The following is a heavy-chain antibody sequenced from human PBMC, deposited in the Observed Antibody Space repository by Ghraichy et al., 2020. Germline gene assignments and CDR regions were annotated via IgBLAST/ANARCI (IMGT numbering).Heavy chain of an antibody. CDR3: ARAPTMVRGVTLDY. Sequence: SETLSLTCAVYGGSFSGYYWSWIRQPPGKGLEWIGEINHSGSTNYNPSLKSRVTLSVDTSKNQFSLKLSSVTAADTAVYYCARAPTMVRGVTLDYCGLGTLVTVSS. D-gene: IGHD3-10*01. J-gene: IGHJ4*02. CDR2: INHSGST. V-gene: IGHV4-34*01. CDR1: GGSFSGYY.